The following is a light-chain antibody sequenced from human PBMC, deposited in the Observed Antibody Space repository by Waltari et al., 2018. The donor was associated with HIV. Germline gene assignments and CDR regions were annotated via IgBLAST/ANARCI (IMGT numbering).Light chain of an antibody. J-gene: IGLJ3*02. CDR3: QTWEHDLKV. Sequence: QLVMTQSPSASASLGASVKLTCTLSRGHSRYDIAWHQQQPEKGPRFLMKVNRDGSHNKGDGLPDRFSGSSSVADRYLTISSLQSDDEADYYCQTWEHDLKVFGGWTQLTVV. CDR1: RGHSRYD. CDR2: VNRDGSH. V-gene: IGLV4-69*01.